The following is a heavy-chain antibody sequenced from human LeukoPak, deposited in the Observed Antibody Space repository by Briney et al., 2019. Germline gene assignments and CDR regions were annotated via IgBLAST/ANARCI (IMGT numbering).Heavy chain of an antibody. CDR2: IYHSGTT. J-gene: IGHJ4*02. D-gene: IGHD4-11*01. CDR3: ARAVDYRNYFDY. Sequence: PSQTLSLTCTVSGDSMTRGGYYCSWVRQHPGKGLEWVGFIYHSGTTFYNPSLESRATISVDTSQNQFSLKLTSVTAADTAVYYCARAVDYRNYFDYWGQGTLVTVSS. CDR1: GDSMTRGGYY. V-gene: IGHV4-31*03.